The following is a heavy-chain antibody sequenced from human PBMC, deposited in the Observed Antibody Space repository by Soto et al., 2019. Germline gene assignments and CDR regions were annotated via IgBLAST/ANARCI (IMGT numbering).Heavy chain of an antibody. D-gene: IGHD4-17*01. CDR1: GFTFSDHY. V-gene: IGHV3-72*01. J-gene: IGHJ4*02. CDR2: TRNKANSYTT. CDR3: ARDRNYGGLYYFDY. Sequence: GGSLRLSCAASGFTFSDHYMDWVRQAPGKGLEWVGRTRNKANSYTTEYAASVKGRFTISRDDSKNSLYLQMNSLKTEDTAVYYCARDRNYGGLYYFDYWGQGTLVTVSS.